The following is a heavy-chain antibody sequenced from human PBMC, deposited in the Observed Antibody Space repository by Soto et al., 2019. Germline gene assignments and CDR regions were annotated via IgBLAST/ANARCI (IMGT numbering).Heavy chain of an antibody. CDR3: SRSLNS. CDR2: INQDGSKK. CDR1: GFTFSTYW. J-gene: IGHJ4*02. V-gene: IGHV3-7*01. Sequence: LRLSCAASGFTFSTYWMDWVRQTPGKGLEWVANINQDGSKKNYVDSVKGRFTISRDNAKNSLYLQMSSLTAEDSALYYCSRSLNSWGQGTQVTVSS.